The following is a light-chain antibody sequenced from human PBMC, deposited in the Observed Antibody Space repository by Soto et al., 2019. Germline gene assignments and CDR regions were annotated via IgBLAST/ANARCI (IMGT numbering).Light chain of an antibody. Sequence: EIVMTQSPAPLSVSPGELATLSCRASQSISSEFAWYQQKPGQPPRLLIYSASTRATGVPARFTGSGSGSEFTLTISGLQSEDFAFYYCQQGHNWPLTFGQGTRLEI. CDR3: QQGHNWPLT. V-gene: IGKV3-15*01. CDR1: QSISSE. CDR2: SAS. J-gene: IGKJ2*01.